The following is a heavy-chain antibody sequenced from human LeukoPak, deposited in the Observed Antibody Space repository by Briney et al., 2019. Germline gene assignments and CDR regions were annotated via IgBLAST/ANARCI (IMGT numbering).Heavy chain of an antibody. CDR3: ARLNSSWNDVRVNWFDP. D-gene: IGHD1-1*01. CDR2: IYYSGST. V-gene: IGHV4-59*08. J-gene: IGHJ5*02. Sequence: PSETLSLTCTVSGGSISGYYWSWIRQPPGKGLEWIGYIYYSGSTNYNPSLKSRVTISVDTSRNQFSLKLSSVTAADTAVYYCARLNSSWNDVRVNWFDPWGQGTLVTVSS. CDR1: GGSISGYY.